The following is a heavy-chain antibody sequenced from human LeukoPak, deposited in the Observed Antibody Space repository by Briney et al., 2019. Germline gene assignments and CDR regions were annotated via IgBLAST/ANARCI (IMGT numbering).Heavy chain of an antibody. Sequence: GGSPRVSCAASGFSFTKYAMDWVRQAPGKGLEWVAIISKDGSMRYYADSVKGRFTVSRDNSNNAVYLQMNSLKSEDTAVYYCAGEKFDIWGQGTMVTVSA. CDR2: ISKDGSMR. V-gene: IGHV3-30*04. CDR3: AGEKFDI. J-gene: IGHJ3*02. CDR1: GFSFTKYA.